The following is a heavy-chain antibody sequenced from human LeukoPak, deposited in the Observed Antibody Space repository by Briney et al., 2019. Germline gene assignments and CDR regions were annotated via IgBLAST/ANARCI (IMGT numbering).Heavy chain of an antibody. CDR2: IYPGDSDT. CDR3: ARSYDSLGFDY. V-gene: IGHV5-51*01. D-gene: IGHD3-9*01. J-gene: IGHJ4*02. Sequence: PGESLKISCKASGYSFTTYWIGWVRPMPGEGLEWMGIIYPGDSDTRYSPSFQGQVTISADKSISTAYLQWSSLKASDTAMYYCARSYDSLGFDYWGQGTLVTVSS. CDR1: GYSFTTYW.